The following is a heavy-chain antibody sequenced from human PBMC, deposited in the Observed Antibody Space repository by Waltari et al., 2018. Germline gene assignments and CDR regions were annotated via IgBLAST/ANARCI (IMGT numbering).Heavy chain of an antibody. CDR2: INHSGST. D-gene: IGHD3-3*01. J-gene: IGHJ5*02. Sequence: QVQLQQRGAGLLKPSETLSLASAVYGGSFSGYYWSVLRPPPGNGLEWIGEINHSGSTNYNPSLKSRVTISVDTSKNQFSLKLSSVTAADTAVYYCARGRGGITIFGVVTERWFDPWGQGTLVTVSS. CDR3: ARGRGGITIFGVVTERWFDP. V-gene: IGHV4-34*01. CDR1: GGSFSGYY.